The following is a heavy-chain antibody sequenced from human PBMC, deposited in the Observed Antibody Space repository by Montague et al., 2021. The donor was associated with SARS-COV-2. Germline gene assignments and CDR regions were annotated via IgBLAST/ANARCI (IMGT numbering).Heavy chain of an antibody. CDR2: ISQSGNT. J-gene: IGHJ6*03. D-gene: IGHD2-2*02. CDR3: ARLGDGIVPSPILGLGPYYSFYYMDA. CDR1: GESFSRYY. Sequence: SETLSLTCAVFGESFSRYYWSWTRQPPGKGLEWIGEISQSGNTKYNPSLQSRVSISLDTPRNQFSLKVSSVTAADTAIYYCARLGDGIVPSPILGLGPYYSFYYMDAWGKGTTVTVSS. V-gene: IGHV4-34*01.